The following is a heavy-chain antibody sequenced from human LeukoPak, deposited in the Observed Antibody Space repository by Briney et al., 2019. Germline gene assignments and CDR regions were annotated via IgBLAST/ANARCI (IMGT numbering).Heavy chain of an antibody. CDR3: VGRWLAVAGTGFPFDY. J-gene: IGHJ4*02. D-gene: IGHD6-19*01. V-gene: IGHV3-23*01. Sequence: GASLRLFCAASGFTFSSYAMRWVRQAPGKGLEWGSAIGGSGGRTYYADSVKGRFTITRDNSKNTLYLQMNSLGAEDTAVYYCVGRWLAVAGTGFPFDYWGQGTLVTVSS. CDR2: IGGSGGRT. CDR1: GFTFSSYA.